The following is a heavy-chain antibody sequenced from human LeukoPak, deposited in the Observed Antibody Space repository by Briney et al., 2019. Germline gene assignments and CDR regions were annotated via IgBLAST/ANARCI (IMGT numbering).Heavy chain of an antibody. V-gene: IGHV3-7*01. J-gene: IGHJ4*02. D-gene: IGHD6-13*01. CDR2: IKQGGSEK. CDR3: ARQSSSSYHYFDY. Sequence: GGSLRLSCAASGFTFSSYWMSWVRQAPGKGLEWVANIKQGGSEKYYVDSVKGRFTISRDNAKNSLYLQMNSLRAEDTAVYYCARQSSSSYHYFDYWGQGTLVTVSS. CDR1: GFTFSSYW.